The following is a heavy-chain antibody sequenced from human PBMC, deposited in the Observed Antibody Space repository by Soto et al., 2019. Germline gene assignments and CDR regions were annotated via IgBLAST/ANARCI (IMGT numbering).Heavy chain of an antibody. V-gene: IGHV3-15*01. D-gene: IGHD5-18*01. CDR1: GFTFSNAW. CDR3: TTGGISTASYFDY. J-gene: IGHJ4*02. CDR2: IKSKTDGGTT. Sequence: EVQLVESGGGLVKPGGSLRLSCAASGFTFSNAWMSWVRQAPGKGLEWVGRIKSKTDGGTTDYATPVKGRFTISRHDSKNTLYLQMNSLKTEDIAVYYCTTGGISTASYFDYWGQGTLVTVSS.